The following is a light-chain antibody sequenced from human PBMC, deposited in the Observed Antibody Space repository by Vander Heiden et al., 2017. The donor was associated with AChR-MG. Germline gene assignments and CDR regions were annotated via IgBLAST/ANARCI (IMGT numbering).Light chain of an antibody. CDR1: SSINVGTYR. Sequence: QAVLTQPSSLPASPGASASPTCPLRSSINVGTYRIYWYQQKQERPPQYLLRYISDADKQQGSGVPNRFSGSKDASANAGILLISGLQSEDEADYYCMNWHSSAVVFGGGTKLTVL. CDR3: MNWHSSAVV. V-gene: IGLV5-45*03. CDR2: YISDADK. J-gene: IGLJ2*01.